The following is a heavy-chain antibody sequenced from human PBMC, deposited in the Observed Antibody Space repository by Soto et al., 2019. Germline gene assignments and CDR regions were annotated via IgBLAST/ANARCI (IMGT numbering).Heavy chain of an antibody. CDR1: GGSINSSSYF. J-gene: IGHJ5*02. D-gene: IGHD6-19*01. CDR3: ARHYSSGSRNWFDP. Sequence: GTLSLTCSVSGGSINSSSYFWGWVRQPPGKGLEWIGSIYYSGSTYYNPSLRSRVTISVDTSKNQFSLKLSSVTAADTAVFYCARHYSSGSRNWFDPWGQGTLVTVSS. CDR2: IYYSGST. V-gene: IGHV4-39*01.